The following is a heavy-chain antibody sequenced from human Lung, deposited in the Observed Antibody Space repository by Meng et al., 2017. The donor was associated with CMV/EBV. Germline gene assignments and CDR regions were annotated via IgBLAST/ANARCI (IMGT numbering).Heavy chain of an antibody. CDR3: ARDKYGDYANKYFDY. Sequence: EVQLVESEXGLVQPGGSLRLSCASSGFTFSSYWMHWVRQAPGKGLVWVSHINSDGSSTNYADSVKGRFTISRDNAKNTLYLQMNSLRAEDTAVYYCARDKYGDYANKYFDYWGQGTLVTVSS. CDR2: INSDGSST. J-gene: IGHJ4*02. V-gene: IGHV3-74*01. CDR1: GFTFSSYW. D-gene: IGHD4-17*01.